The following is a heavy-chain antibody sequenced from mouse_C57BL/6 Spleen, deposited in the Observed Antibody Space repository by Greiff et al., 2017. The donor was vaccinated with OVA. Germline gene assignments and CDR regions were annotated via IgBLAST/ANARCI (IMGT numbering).Heavy chain of an antibody. D-gene: IGHD1-1*01. Sequence: EVKLMESGPELVKPGASVKISCKASGYSFTDYNLNWVKQSNGKSLEWIGVINPNYGTTRYNQKFKGKATLTVDQSSSTAYMTLNSLTSEDSAVYYCARRGDGSSFYWYFDVWGTETTVTVSA. CDR3: ARRGDGSSFYWYFDV. V-gene: IGHV1-39*01. CDR1: GYSFTDYN. J-gene: IGHJ1*03. CDR2: INPNYGTT.